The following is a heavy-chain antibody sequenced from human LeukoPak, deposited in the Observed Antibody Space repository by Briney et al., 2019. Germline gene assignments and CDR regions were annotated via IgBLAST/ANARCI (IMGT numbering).Heavy chain of an antibody. Sequence: ASVKVSCKASGYTFTSYGISWVRQAPGRGLEWMGWISAYNGNTNYAQKLQGRVTMTTDTSTSTAYMELRSLRSDDTAVYYCARMDRSYDILTGYESFDYWGQGTLVTVSS. CDR1: GYTFTSYG. V-gene: IGHV1-18*01. CDR2: ISAYNGNT. CDR3: ARMDRSYDILTGYESFDY. J-gene: IGHJ4*02. D-gene: IGHD3-9*01.